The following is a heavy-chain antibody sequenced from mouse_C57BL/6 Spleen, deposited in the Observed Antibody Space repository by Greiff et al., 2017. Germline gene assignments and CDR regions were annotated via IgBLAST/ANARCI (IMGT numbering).Heavy chain of an antibody. Sequence: EVQLQQSGPGLVKPSQSLSLTCSVTGYSITSGYYWNWIRQFPGNKLEWMGYISYDGSNNYNPSLKNRISITRDTSKNQFFLKLNSVTTEDTATYYCARGPFGYGISYPFAYWGQGTLVTVSA. CDR1: GYSITSGYY. D-gene: IGHD1-1*01. CDR3: ARGPFGYGISYPFAY. CDR2: ISYDGSN. J-gene: IGHJ3*01. V-gene: IGHV3-6*01.